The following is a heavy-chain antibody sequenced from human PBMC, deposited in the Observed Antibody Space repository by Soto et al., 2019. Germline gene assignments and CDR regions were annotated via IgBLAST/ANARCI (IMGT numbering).Heavy chain of an antibody. CDR2: INSDGSTI. Sequence: GGSLRLSCAASGFTFSPFWMHWVRQAPGKGLVWLSHINSDGSTIVYADPVKGRFTISRDNAKNTLYLQMNSLRAEDTAVYYCAKDQGSSWYEIDYWGQGTLVTVSS. V-gene: IGHV3-74*01. CDR3: AKDQGSSWYEIDY. J-gene: IGHJ4*02. CDR1: GFTFSPFW. D-gene: IGHD6-13*01.